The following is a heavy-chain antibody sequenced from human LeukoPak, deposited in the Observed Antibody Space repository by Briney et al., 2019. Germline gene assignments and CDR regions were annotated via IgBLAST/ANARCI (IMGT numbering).Heavy chain of an antibody. CDR2: INHSGST. J-gene: IGHJ5*02. CDR3: ARGRNLYCSSTSCYSNWFDP. V-gene: IGHV4-34*01. Sequence: PSETLSLTCAVYGGSFSGYYWSWIRQPPGKGLEWIGEINHSGSTNYNPSLKSRVTISVDTSKNQFSLKLSSVTAADTAVYYCARGRNLYCSSTSCYSNWFDPWGQGTLVTVSS. D-gene: IGHD2-2*01. CDR1: GGSFSGYY.